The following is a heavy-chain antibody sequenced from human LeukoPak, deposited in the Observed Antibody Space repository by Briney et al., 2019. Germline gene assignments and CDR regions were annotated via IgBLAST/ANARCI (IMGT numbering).Heavy chain of an antibody. CDR2: IWYDGSNE. D-gene: IGHD3-10*02. V-gene: IGHV3-33*01. J-gene: IGHJ3*01. CDR1: GFTFSNSG. CDR3: AREISMFVNAFDL. Sequence: GGSLRLSCAASGFTFSNSGMHWVRQAPGKGLEWVADIWYDGSNEYYADAVKGRFIISRDNSKNTVHLQMHSLRVEDTSVYYCAREISMFVNAFDLWGQGTLVAVSS.